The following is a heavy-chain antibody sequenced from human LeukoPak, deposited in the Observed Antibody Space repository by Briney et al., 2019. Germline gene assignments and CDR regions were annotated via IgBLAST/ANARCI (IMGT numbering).Heavy chain of an antibody. V-gene: IGHV3-15*01. CDR3: TTSRLNRATGEYWGGFGI. CDR1: VVTFSNVW. CDR2: IKSKTDDGTT. Sequence: GGSLRLSCAASVVTFSNVWMSWVRQAPGGWREWVGRIKSKTDDGTTHFHEPVKGRFTISRHETKNTVYLQMSSLEREDTAVYYCTTSRLNRATGEYWGGFGIWGQGTIVTVSS. J-gene: IGHJ3*02. D-gene: IGHD7-27*01.